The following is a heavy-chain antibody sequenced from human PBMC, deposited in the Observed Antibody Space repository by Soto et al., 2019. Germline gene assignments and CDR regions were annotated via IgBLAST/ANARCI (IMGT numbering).Heavy chain of an antibody. D-gene: IGHD3-10*01. CDR3: ARVSGYYYGSGQYYYYGMDV. V-gene: IGHV1-69*13. Sequence: SVKVSCRASGGTFSSYAISWVRQAPGQGLEWMGGIIPIFGTANYAQKFQGRVTITADESTSTAYMELSSLRSEDTAVYYCARVSGYYYGSGQYYYYGMDVWGQGTTVTVSS. CDR2: IIPIFGTA. CDR1: GGTFSSYA. J-gene: IGHJ6*02.